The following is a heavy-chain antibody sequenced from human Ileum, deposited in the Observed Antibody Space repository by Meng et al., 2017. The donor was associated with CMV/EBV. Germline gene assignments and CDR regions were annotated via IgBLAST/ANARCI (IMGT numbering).Heavy chain of an antibody. Sequence: SGYNFTNNGISWVRQDPEKGPKWMGWISDYSGITFYVKKYQDRVIMTTDTSTNTAYMELRTMSFEAAAVYYCARDDSGTSYNTMFDFWGQGILVTVSS. CDR3: ARDDSGTSYNTMFDF. V-gene: IGHV1-18*01. J-gene: IGHJ4*02. CDR1: GYNFTNNG. CDR2: ISDYSGIT. D-gene: IGHD3-10*01.